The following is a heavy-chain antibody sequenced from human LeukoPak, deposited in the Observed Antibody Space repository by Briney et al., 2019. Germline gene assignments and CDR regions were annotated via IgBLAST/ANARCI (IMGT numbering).Heavy chain of an antibody. CDR3: AREADFWSGATDAFDI. CDR1: GGSISSYY. V-gene: IGHV4-4*07. J-gene: IGHJ3*02. CDR2: IYTSGST. D-gene: IGHD3-3*01. Sequence: TSETLSLTCTVSGGSISSYYWSWIRQPAGKGLEWIGRIYTSGSTNYNPSLKSRVTMSVDTSKNQFSLKLSSVTAADTAVYYCAREADFWSGATDAFDIWGQGTMVTVSS.